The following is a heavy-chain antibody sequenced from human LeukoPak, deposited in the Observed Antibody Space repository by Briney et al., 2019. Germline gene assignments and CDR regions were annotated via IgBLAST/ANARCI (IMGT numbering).Heavy chain of an antibody. Sequence: SETLSLTCAVYGGSLSGYYWSWIRQPPGKGLEWIGEINHSGSTNYNPSLKSRVTISVDTSKNQFSLKLSSVTAADTAVYYCARSRGFGRFSYYFDYWGQGTLVTVSS. D-gene: IGHD3-10*01. CDR1: GGSLSGYY. J-gene: IGHJ4*02. CDR2: INHSGST. CDR3: ARSRGFGRFSYYFDY. V-gene: IGHV4-34*01.